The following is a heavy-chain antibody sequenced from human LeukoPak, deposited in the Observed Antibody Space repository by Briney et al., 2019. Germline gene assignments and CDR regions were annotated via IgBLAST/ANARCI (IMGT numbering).Heavy chain of an antibody. CDR3: ARDKRDFYDSSRYYQNDAFDI. CDR1: GGSISSYY. Sequence: SETLSLTCTVSGGSISSYYWSWIRQPPGKGLEWIGYIYYSGSTNYNPSLKSRVTISVDTSKNQFSLKLSSVTAADTAVYYCARDKRDFYDSSRYYQNDAFDIWGLGTMVTVSS. CDR2: IYYSGST. D-gene: IGHD3-22*01. V-gene: IGHV4-59*12. J-gene: IGHJ3*02.